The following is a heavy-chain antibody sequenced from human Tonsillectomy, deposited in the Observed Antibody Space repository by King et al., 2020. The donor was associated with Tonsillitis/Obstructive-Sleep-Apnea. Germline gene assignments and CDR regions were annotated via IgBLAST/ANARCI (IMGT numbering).Heavy chain of an antibody. D-gene: IGHD5/OR15-5a*01. Sequence: VQLVESGGGLVQPGGSLRLSCAASGFTFSSYAMSWVRQAPGKGLEWVSAISGNGGSTYYSDSVRGRFTISRHNSKNTLYMQMNSQRAEDTAVYYCAKVPNSVIHYSFDYWGPGALVTVSS. CDR1: GFTFSSYA. CDR2: ISGNGGST. V-gene: IGHV3-23*04. J-gene: IGHJ4*02. CDR3: AKVPNSVIHYSFDY.